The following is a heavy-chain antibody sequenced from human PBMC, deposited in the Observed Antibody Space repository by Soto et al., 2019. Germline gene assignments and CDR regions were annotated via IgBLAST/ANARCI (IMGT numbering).Heavy chain of an antibody. CDR1: GFTFSSYS. D-gene: IGHD4-17*01. CDR2: ISSSSSTI. CDR3: ARDGYPTVVTQSYAFDI. V-gene: IGHV3-48*04. J-gene: IGHJ3*02. Sequence: GGSLRLSCAASGFTFSSYSMNWVRQAPGKGLEWVSYISSSSSTIYYADSVKGRFTISRDNAKNSLYLQINSLRAEDTAVYYCARDGYPTVVTQSYAFDIWGQGTMVTVSS.